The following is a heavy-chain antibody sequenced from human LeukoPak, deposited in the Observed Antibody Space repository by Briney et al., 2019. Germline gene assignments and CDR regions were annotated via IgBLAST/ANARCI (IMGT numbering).Heavy chain of an antibody. V-gene: IGHV4-59*12. CDR1: GGSISSYY. J-gene: IGHJ6*02. D-gene: IGHD4-17*01. CDR3: ARADYGDSAATAYSMDV. CDR2: IYYSGGT. Sequence: SETLSLTCTVSGGSISSYYWSWIRQPPGKGLEWIGYIYYSGGTDYNPSLKGRVTISEDTSKNQFSLSLSSVTAADTAVYYCARADYGDSAATAYSMDVWGHGTTVTVSS.